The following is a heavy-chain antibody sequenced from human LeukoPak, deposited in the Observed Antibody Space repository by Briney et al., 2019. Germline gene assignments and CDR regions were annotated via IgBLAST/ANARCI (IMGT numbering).Heavy chain of an antibody. J-gene: IGHJ6*02. D-gene: IGHD3-9*01. V-gene: IGHV4-59*01. CDR2: IYYSGST. CDR3: ARTDAYYDILTGDYYYYGMDV. CDR1: GGSIGSSY. Sequence: PSETLSLTCTVSGGSIGSSYWSWIRQPPGKGLEWIGYIYYSGSTNYNPSLKSRVTISVDTSKNQFSLKLSSVTAADTAVYYCARTDAYYDILTGDYYYYGMDVWGQGTTVTVSS.